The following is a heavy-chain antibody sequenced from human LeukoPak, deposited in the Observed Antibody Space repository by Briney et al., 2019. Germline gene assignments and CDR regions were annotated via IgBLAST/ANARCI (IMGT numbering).Heavy chain of an antibody. CDR2: IHCSGST. J-gene: IGHJ4*02. CDR3: ARAVAAAGSTYYFDS. Sequence: SETLSLTCTVSGGSISDYYWSWIRQPPGKELEWIGYIHCSGSTNYNPSLRSRVTISVDTSKNQFSLKLTSVTAADTAVYFCARAVAAAGSTYYFDSWGQGTLVTVSS. CDR1: GGSISDYY. V-gene: IGHV4-59*08. D-gene: IGHD6-13*01.